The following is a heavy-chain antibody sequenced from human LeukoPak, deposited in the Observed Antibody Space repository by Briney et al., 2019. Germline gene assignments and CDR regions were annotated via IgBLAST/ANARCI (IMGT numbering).Heavy chain of an antibody. CDR3: ARSNWNYDKNFDY. CDR2: IYYSAST. D-gene: IGHD1-7*01. V-gene: IGHV4-39*01. Sequence: KPSETPSLTCTVSGGSLSSSNYYWGWIRPPPGKGLEWIGSIYYSASTYYNPSLKSRVTISVDTSKNQFSLKLSSVTAADTAVYYCARSNWNYDKNFDYWGQGTLVTVSS. J-gene: IGHJ4*02. CDR1: GGSLSSSNYY.